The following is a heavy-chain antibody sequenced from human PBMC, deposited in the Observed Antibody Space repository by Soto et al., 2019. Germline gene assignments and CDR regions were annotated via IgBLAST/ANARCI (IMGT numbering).Heavy chain of an antibody. D-gene: IGHD2-2*01. CDR3: ASLGYCSSTSCYLESFDP. CDR1: GGTFSSYT. CDR2: IIPSLGIA. J-gene: IGHJ5*02. V-gene: IGHV1-69*02. Sequence: ASVKVSCKASGGTFSSYTISWVRQAPGQGLEWMGRIIPSLGIANYAQKFQGRVTITADKSTSTAYMELSSLRSEDTAVYYCASLGYCSSTSCYLESFDPWGQGTLVTVSS.